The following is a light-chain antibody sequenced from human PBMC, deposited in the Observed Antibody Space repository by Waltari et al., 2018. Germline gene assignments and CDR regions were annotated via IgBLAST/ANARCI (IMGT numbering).Light chain of an antibody. J-gene: IGKJ2*03. V-gene: IGKV1-39*01. CDR2: GAS. Sequence: DIQMTQSPSSLAASVGDRVTITFRASASISKYVNWYQQKPGRAPNLLIYGASTLRSGVPSRFSGGGSGTEFTLTINTLQSEDSAVYYCQQSYTAPRYSFGQGTKLEI. CDR3: QQSYTAPRYS. CDR1: ASISKY.